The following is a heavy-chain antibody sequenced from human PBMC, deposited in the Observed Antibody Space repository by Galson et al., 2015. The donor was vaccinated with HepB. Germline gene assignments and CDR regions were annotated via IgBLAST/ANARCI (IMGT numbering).Heavy chain of an antibody. D-gene: IGHD3-3*01. Sequence: SLRLSCAASGFTFSDYYMSWIRQAPGKGLEWVSYISSSGSTIYYADSVKGRFTISRDNAKNSLYLQMNSLRAEDTAVYYCARDFMDYDFWSGYCDYWGQGTLVTVSS. V-gene: IGHV3-11*01. CDR1: GFTFSDYY. J-gene: IGHJ4*02. CDR2: ISSSGSTI. CDR3: ARDFMDYDFWSGYCDY.